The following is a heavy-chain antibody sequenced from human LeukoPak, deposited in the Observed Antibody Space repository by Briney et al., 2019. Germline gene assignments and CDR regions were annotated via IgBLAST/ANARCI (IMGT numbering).Heavy chain of an antibody. D-gene: IGHD1-26*01. Sequence: ASVKVSCKASGYTFTSYYMHWVRQAPGQGLEWMGIINPSGGSTSYAQKFQGRVTMTRDTSTSTVYMELSSLRSEDTAVYYCAARGVGADPFDYWGQGTPVTVSS. CDR2: INPSGGST. J-gene: IGHJ4*02. V-gene: IGHV1-46*01. CDR1: GYTFTSYY. CDR3: AARGVGADPFDY.